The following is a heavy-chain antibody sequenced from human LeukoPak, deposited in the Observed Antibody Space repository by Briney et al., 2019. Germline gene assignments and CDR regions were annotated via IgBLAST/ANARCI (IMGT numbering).Heavy chain of an antibody. V-gene: IGHV4-39*07. CDR2: IYYSGTT. CDR1: GDSINSNNYY. Sequence: SETLSLICTVSGDSINSNNYYWGWIRQSPGRGLEWIGSIYYSGTTYYNPSLKSRVTISVDTSKNQFSLKLSSVTAADTAVYYCARGVAFDPWGQGTLVTVSS. CDR3: ARGVAFDP. J-gene: IGHJ5*02.